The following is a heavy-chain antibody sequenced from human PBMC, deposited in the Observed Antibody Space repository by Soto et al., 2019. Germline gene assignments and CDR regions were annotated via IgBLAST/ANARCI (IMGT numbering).Heavy chain of an antibody. J-gene: IGHJ5*02. V-gene: IGHV5-51*01. CDR2: IWPGDSDT. CDR1: VDSFTSFW. Sequence: PGDSLKISCKVSVDSFTSFWIAWVRQRPGKGLEWMGIIWPGDSDTRYSPSFQGQVTISADKSITTAYLQWRSLKASDTAMYFCARYLEDGFHYWFEPWGKGSEVTISS. D-gene: IGHD2-15*01. CDR3: ARYLEDGFHYWFEP.